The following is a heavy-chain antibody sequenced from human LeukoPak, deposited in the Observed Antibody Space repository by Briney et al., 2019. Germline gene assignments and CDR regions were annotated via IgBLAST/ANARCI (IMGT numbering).Heavy chain of an antibody. J-gene: IGHJ4*02. D-gene: IGHD3-10*01. Sequence: GGSLRLSCAASGFTFSGSALHWVRQASGKGLEWVGRIRSTANGYATAYAASVKGRFTISRDDSKNTAYLQMDSPKTEDTAVYYCTGDYYGSGSYADFDYWGQGTLVTVSS. V-gene: IGHV3-73*01. CDR2: IRSTANGYAT. CDR3: TGDYYGSGSYADFDY. CDR1: GFTFSGSA.